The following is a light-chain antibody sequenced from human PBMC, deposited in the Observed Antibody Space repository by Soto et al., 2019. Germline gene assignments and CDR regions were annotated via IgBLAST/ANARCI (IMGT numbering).Light chain of an antibody. CDR1: QAIRND. Sequence: DIQMTQSPSSVSASVGDRVTITCRASQAIRNDLAWFQQKPGKAPKSLIYAASNLQSGVPSRFSGSGSGTDFTLTISSLQPEDFATYYCQQLNTYPLTFGGGTKVDI. CDR3: QQLNTYPLT. CDR2: AAS. J-gene: IGKJ4*01. V-gene: IGKV1-16*01.